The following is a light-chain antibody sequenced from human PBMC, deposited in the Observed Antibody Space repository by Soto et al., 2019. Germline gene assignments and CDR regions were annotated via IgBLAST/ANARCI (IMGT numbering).Light chain of an antibody. J-gene: IGLJ1*01. V-gene: IGLV2-14*01. CDR1: SSDVGGYNY. Sequence: QSVLTQPASVSGSPGQSITLSCTGTSSDVGGYNYVSWYQQHPGKAPKLMIYAVTDRPSGVSSRFSGSKSGNTASLTISGLQAEDEADYYCSSYTSSSTLFGTGTKVTVL. CDR3: SSYTSSSTL. CDR2: AVT.